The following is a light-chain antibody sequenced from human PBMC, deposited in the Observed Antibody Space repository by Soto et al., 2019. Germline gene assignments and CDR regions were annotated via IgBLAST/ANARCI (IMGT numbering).Light chain of an antibody. V-gene: IGLV2-14*01. CDR2: EVT. Sequence: QSALTQPASVTGSPGQSITISCTGTSSDVGGYNRVSWYQQYPGTAPKVMIYEVTNRPSGVSDRFSGSKSGNMASLTISGLQPEDEADYYCTSYTIRSTWVFGGGTKLTVL. CDR3: TSYTIRSTWV. CDR1: SSDVGGYNR. J-gene: IGLJ3*02.